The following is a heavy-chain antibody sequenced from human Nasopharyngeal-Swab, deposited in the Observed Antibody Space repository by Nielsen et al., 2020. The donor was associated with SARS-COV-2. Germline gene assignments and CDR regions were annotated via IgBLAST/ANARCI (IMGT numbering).Heavy chain of an antibody. CDR3: AREVVGGLVDS. CDR1: GGSISSGSIRSYY. D-gene: IGHD1-26*01. J-gene: IGHJ4*02. CDR2: FSSTGIT. V-gene: IGHV4-61*01. Sequence: SETLSLTCTVSGGSISSGSIRSYYWSWIRQPPGKGLEWIGYFSSTGITNYNPSLKMRVTISVDMSKNQFSLKLSSVAAADTAVYYCAREVVGGLVDSWGQGTLVTVSS.